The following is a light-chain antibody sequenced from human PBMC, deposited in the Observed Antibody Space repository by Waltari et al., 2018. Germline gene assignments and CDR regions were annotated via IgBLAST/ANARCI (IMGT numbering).Light chain of an antibody. CDR1: SSDVGGYYS. Sequence: QSALTQPASVSGSPGQSITISCPGTSSDVGGYYSVPWHQQHPGKAPKLIIYEVSNRPSGVSNRFSGSKSGNTASLTISGLQAEDEADYYCTSYITTRGDWVFGGGTKLTVL. CDR2: EVS. V-gene: IGLV2-14*01. J-gene: IGLJ3*02. CDR3: TSYITTRGDWV.